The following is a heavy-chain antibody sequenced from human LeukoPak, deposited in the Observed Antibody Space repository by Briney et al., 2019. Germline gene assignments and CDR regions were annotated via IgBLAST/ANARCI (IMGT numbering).Heavy chain of an antibody. CDR3: ARGETPDWYCSGGSCYGYYGMDV. J-gene: IGHJ6*02. V-gene: IGHV4-4*07. D-gene: IGHD2-15*01. CDR1: GGSISSYY. CDR2: IYTSGST. Sequence: PSETLSLTCTVSGGSISSYYWSWIRQPPGKGLEWIGRIYTSGSTNYNPSLKSRVTMSVDTSKNQFSLKLSSVTAADTAVYYCARGETPDWYCSGGSCYGYYGMDVWGQGTTVTVSS.